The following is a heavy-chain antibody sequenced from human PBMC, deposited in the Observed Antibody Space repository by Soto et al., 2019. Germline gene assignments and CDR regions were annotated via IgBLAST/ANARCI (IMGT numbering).Heavy chain of an antibody. CDR3: ARAQTSYSSSWYVLDY. CDR2: VYPGDSDT. CDR1: GYRFTSNW. Sequence: GESLKISCKGSGYRFTSNWIGWVRQVPGKGLEWMGIVYPGDSDTRYSPSFQGQVTISADKSITTAYLQWSSLKASDTAMYYCARAQTSYSSSWYVLDYWGQGTLVTV. J-gene: IGHJ4*02. V-gene: IGHV5-51*01. D-gene: IGHD6-13*01.